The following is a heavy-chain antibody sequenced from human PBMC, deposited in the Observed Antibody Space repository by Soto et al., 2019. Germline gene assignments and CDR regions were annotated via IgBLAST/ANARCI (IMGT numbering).Heavy chain of an antibody. CDR2: IYYSGST. D-gene: IGHD1-20*01. Sequence: SETLSLTCTVSGGSISSGGYYWSWIRQHPGKGLEWIGYIYYSGSTYYNPSLKSRVTISVDTPKNQFSLKLSSVTAADTAVFYCARDGAITGPLLPHWGQGPLVTVPS. J-gene: IGHJ4*02. CDR3: ARDGAITGPLLPH. CDR1: GGSISSGGYY. V-gene: IGHV4-31*03.